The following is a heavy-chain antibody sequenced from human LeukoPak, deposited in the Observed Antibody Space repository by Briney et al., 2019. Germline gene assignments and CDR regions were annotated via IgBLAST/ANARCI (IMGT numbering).Heavy chain of an antibody. CDR1: GGSISSSSYY. CDR3: ARGRGGHSSSWYVRKPYYYYYMDV. D-gene: IGHD6-13*01. J-gene: IGHJ6*03. Sequence: PSETLSLTCTVSGGSISSSSYYWGWIRQPPGKGLERIGEINHSGSTNYNPSLKSRVTISVDTSKNQFSLKLSSVTAADTAVYYCARGRGGHSSSWYVRKPYYYYYMDVWGKGTTVTVSS. CDR2: INHSGST. V-gene: IGHV4-39*07.